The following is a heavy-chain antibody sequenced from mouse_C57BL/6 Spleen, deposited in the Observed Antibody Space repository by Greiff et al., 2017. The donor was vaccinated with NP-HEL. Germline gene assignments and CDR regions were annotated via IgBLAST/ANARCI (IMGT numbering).Heavy chain of an antibody. V-gene: IGHV1-9*01. CDR3: ARERDYYGSRGVWAMDY. Sequence: QVQLKESGAELMKPGASVKLSCKATGYTFTGYWIEWVKQRPGHGLEWIGEILPGSGSTNYNEKFKGKATFTADTSSNTAYMQLSSLTTEDSAIYYCARERDYYGSRGVWAMDYWGQGTSVTVSS. J-gene: IGHJ4*01. CDR2: ILPGSGST. D-gene: IGHD1-1*01. CDR1: GYTFTGYW.